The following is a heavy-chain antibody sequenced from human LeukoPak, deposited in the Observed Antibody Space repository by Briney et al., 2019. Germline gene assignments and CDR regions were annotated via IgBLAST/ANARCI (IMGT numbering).Heavy chain of an antibody. J-gene: IGHJ3*01. V-gene: IGHV4-34*01. Sequence: SETLSLTCAVYGGSFSGYYWSWIRQPPGKGLEWIGEINHSGSTNYNPSLKSRVTISVDTSKNQFSLKLTSVTAADTAVYYCARAGRWEGRPHAFDVWGQGTMVTVSS. CDR1: GGSFSGYY. D-gene: IGHD1-26*01. CDR2: INHSGST. CDR3: ARAGRWEGRPHAFDV.